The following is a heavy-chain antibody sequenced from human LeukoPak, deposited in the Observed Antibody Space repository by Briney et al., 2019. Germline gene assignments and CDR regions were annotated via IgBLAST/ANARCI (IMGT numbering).Heavy chain of an antibody. CDR3: AKTRGSGPFDY. CDR2: ISDDGGKN. V-gene: IGHV3-30*18. CDR1: GFTFSSYG. J-gene: IGHJ4*02. D-gene: IGHD3-10*01. Sequence: GGSLRLSCAASGFTFSSYGMHWVRQAPGKGLEWVALISDDGGKNYYADSVKGRFTTSRDNSKNTLYLQMNNLRAEDTAVYYCAKTRGSGPFDYWGQGTLVTVSS.